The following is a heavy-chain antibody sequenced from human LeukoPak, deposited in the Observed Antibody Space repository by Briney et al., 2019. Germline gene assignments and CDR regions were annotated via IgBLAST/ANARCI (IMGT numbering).Heavy chain of an antibody. CDR3: ARELWFVNAPGSWFDP. CDR2: ICHRGSS. J-gene: IGHJ5*02. CDR1: SDSISSGDYS. D-gene: IGHD3-10*01. Sequence: SQTLSLTCAVSSDSISSGDYSWRWIRQPSGKGLEWNGYICHRGSSYYNPSLKSRVSISVDKDTTQFSLRLTSVTVADTAVYYCARELWFVNAPGSWFDPWGQGTLVTVSS. V-gene: IGHV4-30-2*01.